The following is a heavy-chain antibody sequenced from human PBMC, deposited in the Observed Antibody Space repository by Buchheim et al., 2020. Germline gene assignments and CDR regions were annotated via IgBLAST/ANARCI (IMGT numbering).Heavy chain of an antibody. CDR2: ISYDGSNK. D-gene: IGHD3-3*01. J-gene: IGHJ6*02. CDR3: ARDSDDFWSGYYTDYYYYGMDV. Sequence: QVQLVESGGGVVQPGRSLRLSCAASGFTFSSYAMHWVRQAPGKGLEWVAVISYDGSNKYYADSVKGRFTISRDNSKNTLYLQMNSLRAEGTAVYYCARDSDDFWSGYYTDYYYYGMDVWGQGTT. CDR1: GFTFSSYA. V-gene: IGHV3-30*01.